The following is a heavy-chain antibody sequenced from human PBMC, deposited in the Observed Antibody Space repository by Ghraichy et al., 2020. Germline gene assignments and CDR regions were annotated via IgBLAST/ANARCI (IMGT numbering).Heavy chain of an antibody. V-gene: IGHV4-59*01. CDR3: ARVPTYSSPWYYYYMDV. CDR1: GGSISSYY. CDR2: IYYSGST. Sequence: SETLSLTCTVSGGSISSYYWSWIRQPPGKGLEWIGYIYYSGSTNYNPSLKSRVTISVDTSKNQFSLKLSSVTAADTAVYYCARVPTYSSPWYYYYMDVWGKGTTVTVSS. J-gene: IGHJ6*03. D-gene: IGHD6-13*01.